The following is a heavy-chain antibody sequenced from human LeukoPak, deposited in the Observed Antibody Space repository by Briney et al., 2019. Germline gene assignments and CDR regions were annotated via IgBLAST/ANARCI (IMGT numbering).Heavy chain of an antibody. D-gene: IGHD3-3*01. CDR3: ARGTRGYFWSGYPNYYYYGMDV. V-gene: IGHV3-21*04. CDR1: GFTFSSYA. Sequence: GGSLRLSCAASGFTFSSYALSWVRQAPGKGLEWVSAISCSGSTIYYADSVKGRFTISRDNAKNSLYLQMNSLRAEDTAVYYCARGTRGYFWSGYPNYYYYGMDVWGQGTTVTVSS. J-gene: IGHJ6*02. CDR2: ISCSGSTI.